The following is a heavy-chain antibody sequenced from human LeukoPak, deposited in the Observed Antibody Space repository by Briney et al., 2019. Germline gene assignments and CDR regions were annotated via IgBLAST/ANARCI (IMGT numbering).Heavy chain of an antibody. CDR3: ARSPAFYGDYSRVGRDWFDP. CDR2: ISGSGGST. V-gene: IGHV3-23*01. D-gene: IGHD4-17*01. J-gene: IGHJ5*02. Sequence: GGSLRLSCAASGFTFSSYAMSWVRRAPGKGLEWVSAISGSGGSTYYADSVKGRFTIPRDNSKNTLYLQMNSLRAEDTAVYYRARSPAFYGDYSRVGRDWFDPWGQGTLVTVSS. CDR1: GFTFSSYA.